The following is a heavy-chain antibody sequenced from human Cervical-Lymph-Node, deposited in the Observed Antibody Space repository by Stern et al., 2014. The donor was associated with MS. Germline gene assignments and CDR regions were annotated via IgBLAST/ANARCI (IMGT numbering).Heavy chain of an antibody. J-gene: IGHJ3*02. Sequence: QLQLQESGPGLVKPSETLSLTCSVPSGSIRSSRYYWAWIRQPPGKGLEWIGTISYSGTTYYSPSLKSRVTTSVDTSKNQISLRLSSVTDADTALYYCARKEYYDRRGYPRHDAAFDIWGQGTWVTVFS. V-gene: IGHV4-39*01. CDR1: SGSIRSSRYY. CDR2: ISYSGTT. D-gene: IGHD3-22*01. CDR3: ARKEYYDRRGYPRHDAAFDI.